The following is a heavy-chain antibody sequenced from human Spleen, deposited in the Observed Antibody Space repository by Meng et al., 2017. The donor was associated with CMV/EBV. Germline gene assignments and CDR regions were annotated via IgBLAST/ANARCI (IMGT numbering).Heavy chain of an antibody. J-gene: IGHJ5*02. CDR1: YSFTEYE. Sequence: YSFTEYEITRVRQAPGQGLEWMGWISTYNGNTNYAQKSQGRVTMTTDTSSSTAYMELKSLRSDDTAVYYCARGGYQQLSRRWWFDPWGQGTLVTVSS. D-gene: IGHD2-2*01. V-gene: IGHV1-18*01. CDR2: ISTYNGNT. CDR3: ARGGYQQLSRRWWFDP.